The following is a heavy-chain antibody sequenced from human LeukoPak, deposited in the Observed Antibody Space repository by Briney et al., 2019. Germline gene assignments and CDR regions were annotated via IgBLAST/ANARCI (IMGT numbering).Heavy chain of an antibody. CDR2: IYYSGYT. J-gene: IGHJ4*02. CDR3: TRFYDKYGYYYFDY. D-gene: IGHD5-24*01. CDR1: GVSISTSPYY. V-gene: IGHV4-39*01. Sequence: SETLSLTCTVSGVSISTSPYYWGWLRQPPGKGLEWIGNIYYSGYTYYNPSLKSRVTMSVDTSKSQFSLKLASVTAADTAIYYCTRFYDKYGYYYFDYWGQGTLVTVPS.